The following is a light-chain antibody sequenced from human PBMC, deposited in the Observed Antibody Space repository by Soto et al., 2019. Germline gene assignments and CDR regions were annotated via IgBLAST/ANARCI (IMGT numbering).Light chain of an antibody. J-gene: IGKJ5*01. CDR2: GAS. V-gene: IGKV3-15*01. Sequence: EIVMTQSPGTLSVSPGERATLCCRASQSVGTNLAWYQQKPGQAPRLLIYGASTRATDIPARFSASGSGTEFTLTISSLQSEDFVVYYCQQYDNWPPPITFGQGTRLEIK. CDR3: QQYDNWPPPIT. CDR1: QSVGTN.